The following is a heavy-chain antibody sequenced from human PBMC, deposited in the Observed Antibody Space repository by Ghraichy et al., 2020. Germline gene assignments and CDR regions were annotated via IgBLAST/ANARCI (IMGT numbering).Heavy chain of an antibody. CDR3: AHIRRFGVVEYYFDY. V-gene: IGHV2-5*01. CDR2: IYWNDDK. Sequence: SGPTLVKPTQTLTLTCTFSGFSLSTSGVGVGWIRQPPGKALEWLALIYWNDDKRYSPSLKSRLTITKDTSKTQVVLTMTNMDPVDTATYFCAHIRRFGVVEYYFDYWGQGTLVTVSS. CDR1: GFSLSTSGVG. D-gene: IGHD3-3*01. J-gene: IGHJ4*02.